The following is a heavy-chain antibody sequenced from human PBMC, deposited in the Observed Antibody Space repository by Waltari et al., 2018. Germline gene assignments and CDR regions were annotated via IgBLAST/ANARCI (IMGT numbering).Heavy chain of an antibody. D-gene: IGHD3-16*01. CDR1: GGTFSSSA. V-gene: IGHV1-69*14. CDR2: VIPIFCTP. CDR3: ARGGLDAFDI. J-gene: IGHJ3*02. Sequence: QVQLVQSGAEVKKHGSSVKVSCKASGGTFSSSAISWVRQAPGRGLEWMGGVIPIFCTPNYAQKFQGIVTITADKSTSTAYMELISLISEDTAVYDCARGGLDAFDIWGQGTMVTVSS.